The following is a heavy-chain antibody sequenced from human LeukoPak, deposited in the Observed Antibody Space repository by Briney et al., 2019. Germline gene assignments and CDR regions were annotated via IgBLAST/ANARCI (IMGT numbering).Heavy chain of an antibody. J-gene: IGHJ6*03. CDR3: ARDRVYYYYMDV. Sequence: GASVKVSCKASGYTFTGYYMHWVRQAPGQGLEWMGWINPNSGGTNYAQKFQGRVTMTRDASISTAYMELSRLRSDDTAVYYCARDRVYYYYMDVWGKGTTVTVSS. CDR1: GYTFTGYY. CDR2: INPNSGGT. V-gene: IGHV1-2*02.